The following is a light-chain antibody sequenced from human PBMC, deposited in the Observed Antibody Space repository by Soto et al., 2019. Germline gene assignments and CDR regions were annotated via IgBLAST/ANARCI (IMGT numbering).Light chain of an antibody. V-gene: IGKV3-15*01. J-gene: IGKJ5*01. CDR3: QQYNNWPPIT. CDR1: QSVSSN. CDR2: GAS. Sequence: EVVMAQAPAPLSVSPGERTPLSCRASQSVSSNLAWYQQEPGQAPRLXXHGASTRATGIPARFSGSGSGTEFSLTISSLQSEDFAVYYGQQYNNWPPITFGQGTRLEIK.